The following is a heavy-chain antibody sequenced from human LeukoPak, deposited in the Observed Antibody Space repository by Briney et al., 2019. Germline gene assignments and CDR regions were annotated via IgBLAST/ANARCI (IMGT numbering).Heavy chain of an antibody. CDR3: ARDPPADAFDI. CDR1: GFTFSNAW. CDR2: IKQDGSEK. V-gene: IGHV3-7*01. J-gene: IGHJ3*02. Sequence: GESLRLSCVVSGFTFSNAWMSWIRQAPGKGLEWVANIKQDGSEKYYVDSVKGRFTISRDNAKNSLYLQMNSLRAEDTAVYYCARDPPADAFDIWGQGTMVTVSS.